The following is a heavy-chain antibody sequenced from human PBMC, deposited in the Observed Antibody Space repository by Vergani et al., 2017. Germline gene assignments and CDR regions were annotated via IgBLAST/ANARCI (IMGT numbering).Heavy chain of an antibody. CDR2: ISSSSSYI. Sequence: EVQLVESGGGLVQPGGSLRLSCAASGFTFSSYSMNWVRQAPGKGLEWVSSISSSSSYIYYADSVKGRFTISRDNAKNSLYLQMNSLRAEDTAVYYCARDKVVVAATPYYYYYGMDVWGQGTTVTVSS. J-gene: IGHJ6*02. D-gene: IGHD2-15*01. CDR1: GFTFSSYS. V-gene: IGHV3-21*01. CDR3: ARDKVVVAATPYYYYYGMDV.